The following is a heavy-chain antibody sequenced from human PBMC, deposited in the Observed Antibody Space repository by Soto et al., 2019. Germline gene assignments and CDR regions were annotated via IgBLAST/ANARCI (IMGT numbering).Heavy chain of an antibody. CDR1: GDSVSSNSAA. V-gene: IGHV6-1*01. D-gene: IGHD5-18*01. CDR3: ARDNVGGAPIQLWYFDY. CDR2: TYYRSKWYN. J-gene: IGHJ4*02. Sequence: KQSQTLSLTCAISGDSVSSNSAAWNWIRQSPSRGLEWLGRTYYRSKWYNDYAVSVKSRITINPDTSKNQFSLQLNSVTPEDTAVYYCARDNVGGAPIQLWYFDYWGQGTLVTVSS.